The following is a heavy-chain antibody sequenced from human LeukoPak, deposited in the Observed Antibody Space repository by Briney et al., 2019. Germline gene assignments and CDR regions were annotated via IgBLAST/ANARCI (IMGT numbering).Heavy chain of an antibody. CDR2: IYHSGST. D-gene: IGHD4-23*01. CDR3: ARTGGNSSFFDY. Sequence: SETLSLTCTVSGYSISSAYYWGWIRQPPGKGLEWIGSIYHSGSTFYNPSLMSRVTISVDTSKNQFSLKLSSVTAADTAVYYCARTGGNSSFFDYWGQGALVTVSS. V-gene: IGHV4-38-2*02. J-gene: IGHJ4*02. CDR1: GYSISSAYY.